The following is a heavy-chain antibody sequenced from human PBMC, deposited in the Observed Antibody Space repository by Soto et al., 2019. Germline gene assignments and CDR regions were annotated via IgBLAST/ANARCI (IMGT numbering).Heavy chain of an antibody. J-gene: IGHJ3*02. V-gene: IGHV6-1*01. CDR2: TYYRSKWYN. CDR1: GDSVSSNSAA. D-gene: IGHD6-19*01. Sequence: QTLSLTCAISGDSVSSNSAAWNWIRQSPSRGLEWLGRTYYRSKWYNDYAVSVKSRITINPDTSKNQFSLQLNSVTPEDTAVYYCARDQWLVGCGAFDIWGQGTMVTVSS. CDR3: ARDQWLVGCGAFDI.